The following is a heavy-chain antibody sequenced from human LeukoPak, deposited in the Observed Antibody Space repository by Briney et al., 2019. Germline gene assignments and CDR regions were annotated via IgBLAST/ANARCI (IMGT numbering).Heavy chain of an antibody. CDR2: ISTTGGNK. Sequence: GGSVRLSCGASGFILSDYRMDWVRQAPGKGLEWVSLISTTGGNKYYADSVKGRFTISRDNAKNSLSLQMNSLRADDTAVYYCVRDAKEGQLLDRSVWGKGTTVIVSS. CDR1: GFILSDYR. J-gene: IGHJ6*04. D-gene: IGHD2-2*01. CDR3: VRDAKEGQLLDRSV. V-gene: IGHV3-48*01.